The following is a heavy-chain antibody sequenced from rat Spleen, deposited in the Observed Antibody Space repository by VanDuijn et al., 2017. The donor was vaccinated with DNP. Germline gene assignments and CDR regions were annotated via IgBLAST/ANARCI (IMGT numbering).Heavy chain of an antibody. CDR3: ARDLIIRDTTSAMDA. Sequence: QVQLKESGPGLVQPSQTLSLACTVSGFSLISYGVSWVRQPPGKGLEWIGAIWSGGNTDYNSALKSRLSITRDTSKSQVFLKMNSLQTEDTATYYCARDLIIRDTTSAMDAWGQGTSVTVSS. CDR1: GFSLISYG. D-gene: IGHD4-3*01. V-gene: IGHV2-4*01. CDR2: IWSGGNT. J-gene: IGHJ4*01.